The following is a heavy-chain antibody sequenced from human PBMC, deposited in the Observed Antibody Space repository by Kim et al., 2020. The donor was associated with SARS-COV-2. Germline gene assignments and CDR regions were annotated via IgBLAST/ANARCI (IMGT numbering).Heavy chain of an antibody. CDR1: GYTFTSYA. D-gene: IGHD6-19*01. CDR2: INTNTGNP. CDR3: ARTPLTTRRLVQGLGYYYYGMDV. Sequence: ASVKVSCKASGYTFTSYAMNWVRQAPGQGLEWMGWINTNTGNPTYAQGFTGRFVFSLDTSVSTAYLQISSLKAEDTAVYYCARTPLTTRRLVQGLGYYYYGMDVWGQGTTVTVSS. V-gene: IGHV7-4-1*02. J-gene: IGHJ6*02.